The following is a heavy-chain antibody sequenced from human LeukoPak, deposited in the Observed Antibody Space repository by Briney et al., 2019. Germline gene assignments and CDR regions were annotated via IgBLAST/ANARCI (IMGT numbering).Heavy chain of an antibody. Sequence: ASVKVSCKASGYTFTGYYVHWVRQAPGQGLEWMGRINPNSGGTNYAQKFQGRVTMTSDTSINTAYIELSSLGSDDTAVYYCAREFFYDSGGSDYWGQGTLVTVSS. V-gene: IGHV1-2*06. CDR2: INPNSGGT. D-gene: IGHD3-22*01. CDR3: AREFFYDSGGSDY. CDR1: GYTFTGYY. J-gene: IGHJ4*02.